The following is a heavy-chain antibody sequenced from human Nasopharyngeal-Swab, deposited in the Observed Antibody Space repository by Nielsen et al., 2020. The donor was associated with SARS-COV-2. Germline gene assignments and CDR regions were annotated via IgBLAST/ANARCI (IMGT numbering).Heavy chain of an antibody. V-gene: IGHV4-61*01. CDR2: IYYSGST. CDR1: GGSISSSSYY. CDR3: ARDEYSSGGGGYYYGMDV. Sequence: SETLSLTCTVSGGSISSSSYYWSWIRQPPGKGLEWIGYIYYSGSTNYNPSLKSRVTISVDTSKNQFSLKLSSVTAADTAVYYCARDEYSSGGGGYYYGMDVWGQGTTVTVSS. J-gene: IGHJ6*02. D-gene: IGHD6-19*01.